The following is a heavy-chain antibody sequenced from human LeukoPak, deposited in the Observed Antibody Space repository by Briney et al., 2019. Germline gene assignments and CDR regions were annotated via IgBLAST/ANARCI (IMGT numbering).Heavy chain of an antibody. V-gene: IGHV3-74*01. Sequence: GGSLRLSCAASGFDFSSNWMHWVRHAPGQGLVWVSRIKGDGISTNYADSVKGRFTISRDIAKNTLYLQMNSLRAEDTGVYYCARDHYWSIDYWGRGTLVTVSS. CDR3: ARDHYWSIDY. CDR1: GFDFSSNW. J-gene: IGHJ4*02. CDR2: IKGDGIST. D-gene: IGHD3-3*01.